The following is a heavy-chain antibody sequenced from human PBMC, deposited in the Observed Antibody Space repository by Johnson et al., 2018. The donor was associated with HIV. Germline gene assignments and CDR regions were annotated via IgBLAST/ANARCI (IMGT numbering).Heavy chain of an antibody. Sequence: MQLVESGGGVVRPGGSLRLSCAASGFTFDDYGMSWVRQAPGKGLEWVSVIYSGGSTYYADSVKGRFTISRDNSKNTLYLQMNSLRAEDTAVYYCARSQVAATSEGAFDIWGQGTMVTVSS. D-gene: IGHD2-15*01. CDR2: IYSGGST. CDR3: ARSQVAATSEGAFDI. CDR1: GFTFDDYG. J-gene: IGHJ3*02. V-gene: IGHV3-66*01.